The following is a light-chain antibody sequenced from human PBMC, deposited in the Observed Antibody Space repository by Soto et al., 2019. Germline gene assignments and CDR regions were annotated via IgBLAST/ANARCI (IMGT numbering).Light chain of an antibody. Sequence: IVLTQSPATLYVSPGERATLSCRASQDITTYLAWYQQKPGQPPRLIIYDTFNRASGVPDTFSGSGSGTVCTLTLSNVAPDDSATYYCQQRSTWPLPFGRGNKVEIK. J-gene: IGKJ4*01. CDR3: QQRSTWPLP. CDR2: DTF. V-gene: IGKV3-11*01. CDR1: QDITTY.